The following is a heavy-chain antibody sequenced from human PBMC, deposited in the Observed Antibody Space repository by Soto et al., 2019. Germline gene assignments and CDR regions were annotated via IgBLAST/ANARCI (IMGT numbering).Heavy chain of an antibody. CDR2: IYYNGST. J-gene: IGHJ3*02. CDR3: ARQGTNYAFDI. D-gene: IGHD1-1*01. CDR1: GGSISSYY. V-gene: IGHV4-59*08. Sequence: QVQLQESGPGLVKPSETLSLTCTVSGGSISSYYWSWIRQPPGKGLEWIGYIYYNGSTNYNPSLKSRVTISVDTSKNQFSLKLSSVTAADTAVYYCARQGTNYAFDIWGQGTMVTVSS.